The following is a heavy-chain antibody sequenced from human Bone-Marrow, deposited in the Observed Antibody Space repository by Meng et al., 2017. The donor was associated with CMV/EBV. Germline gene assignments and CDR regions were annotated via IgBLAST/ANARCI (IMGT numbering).Heavy chain of an antibody. CDR3: ARVAGGHDAFDI. J-gene: IGHJ3*02. V-gene: IGHV1-18*01. CDR2: ISAYNGNT. Sequence: ASVKVSCKASGGTFSSYAISWVRQAPGQGLEWMGWISAYNGNTNYAQKLQGRVTMTTDTSTSTAYMELRSLRSDDTAVYYCARVAGGHDAFDIWGQGTMVTVSS. CDR1: GGTFSSYA. D-gene: IGHD2-15*01.